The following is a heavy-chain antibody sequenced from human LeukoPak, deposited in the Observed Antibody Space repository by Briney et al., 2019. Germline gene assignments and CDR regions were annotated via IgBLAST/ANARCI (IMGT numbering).Heavy chain of an antibody. Sequence: ASVKVSCTASGGTFSSYAISWVRQAPGQGLEWMGGIIPIFGTANYAQKFQGRVTITADESTSTAYMELSSLRSEDTAVYYCARSITGTTGWFDPWGQGTLVTVSS. J-gene: IGHJ5*02. CDR2: IIPIFGTA. CDR3: ARSITGTTGWFDP. CDR1: GGTFSSYA. V-gene: IGHV1-69*13. D-gene: IGHD1-20*01.